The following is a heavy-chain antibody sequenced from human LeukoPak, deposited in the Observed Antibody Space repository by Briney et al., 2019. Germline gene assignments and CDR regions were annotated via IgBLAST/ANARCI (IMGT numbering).Heavy chain of an antibody. CDR3: ARDQGAGTDRFWMNYYYGMDV. D-gene: IGHD6-13*01. J-gene: IGHJ6*02. V-gene: IGHV1-2*02. CDR2: INPNSGGT. Sequence: ASVKVSCKASGYTFTGYYMHWVRQAPGQGLEWVGWINPNSGGTNYAQRFQGRVTMTRDTSISTAYMELSRLRSDDTAVYYCARDQGAGTDRFWMNYYYGMDVWGQGTTVTVSS. CDR1: GYTFTGYY.